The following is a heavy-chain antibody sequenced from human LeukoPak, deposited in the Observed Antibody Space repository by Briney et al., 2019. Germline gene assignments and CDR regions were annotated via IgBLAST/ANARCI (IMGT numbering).Heavy chain of an antibody. Sequence: TGGSLRLSCAASGFTVSSNYMSWVRHAPGEGLEWVSVIYSGGSTYYADSVKGRFTISRHNSKNTLYLQMNSLRAEDTAVYYCARASYSKSWYGMDVWGQGTTVTVSS. V-gene: IGHV3-53*04. CDR1: GFTVSSNY. D-gene: IGHD5-12*01. CDR2: IYSGGST. J-gene: IGHJ6*02. CDR3: ARASYSKSWYGMDV.